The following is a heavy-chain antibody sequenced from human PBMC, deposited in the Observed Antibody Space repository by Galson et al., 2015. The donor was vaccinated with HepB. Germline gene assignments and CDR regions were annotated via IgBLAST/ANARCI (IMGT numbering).Heavy chain of an antibody. D-gene: IGHD5-24*01. CDR2: TSYDERNK. CDR3: ARDREMSTRWPDYYLHSGMDL. Sequence: SLRLSCAASGFTFSTYTMHWVRQAPGKGLEWVSLTSYDERNKYYEDSVKGRFTIARDNSKNTLFLQMNSLAPEETAVYYCARDREMSTRWPDYYLHSGMDLWGQGTTVTVSS. CDR1: GFTFSTYT. J-gene: IGHJ6*02. V-gene: IGHV3-30*01.